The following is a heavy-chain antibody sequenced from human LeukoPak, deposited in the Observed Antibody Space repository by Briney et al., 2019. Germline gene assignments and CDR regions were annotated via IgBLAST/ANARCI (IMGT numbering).Heavy chain of an antibody. J-gene: IGHJ6*02. D-gene: IGHD3-3*01. CDR3: ARGPHYDYEGSYYYYYGMDV. CDR1: GGTFSSYA. V-gene: IGHV1-69*04. Sequence: SVKVSCKASGGTFSSYAISWVRQAPGQGLEWMGRIIPILGIANYAQKFQGRVTITADKSTSTAYMELSSLRSEDTAVYYCARGPHYDYEGSYYYYYGMDVWGLGTTVTVSS. CDR2: IIPILGIA.